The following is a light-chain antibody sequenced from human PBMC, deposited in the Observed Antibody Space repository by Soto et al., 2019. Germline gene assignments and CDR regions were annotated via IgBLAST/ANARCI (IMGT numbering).Light chain of an antibody. CDR3: CSYAGGSTGV. V-gene: IGLV2-23*01. Sequence: QSALTQPASVSGSPGQSITISCTGTSSDCGNYNLVSWYQQHPDKAPKLMIYEGSKRPSGVSNRFSGSKSGNTASLTLSGLQAEDEADYYCCSYAGGSTGVFGGGTKLTVL. J-gene: IGLJ2*01. CDR1: SSDCGNYNL. CDR2: EGS.